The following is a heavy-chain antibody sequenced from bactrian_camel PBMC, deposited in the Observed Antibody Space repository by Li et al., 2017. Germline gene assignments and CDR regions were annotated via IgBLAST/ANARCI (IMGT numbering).Heavy chain of an antibody. CDR3: ATWTGNY. D-gene: IGHD6*01. V-gene: IGHV3-2*01. Sequence: VQLVESGGGLVQPGGSLRLSCVGSGFSLSDYYMSWVRQAPGQHLQWLASIYADGSQTDYHWSVKGRFTISRDNAKNTVWLQMNSLKSEDAAMYYCATWTGNYWGQGTQVTVS. CDR2: IYADGSQT. J-gene: IGHJ4*01. CDR1: GFSLSDYY.